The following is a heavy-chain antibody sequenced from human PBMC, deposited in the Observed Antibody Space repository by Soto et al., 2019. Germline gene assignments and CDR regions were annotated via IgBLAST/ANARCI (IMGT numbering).Heavy chain of an antibody. Sequence: GESLKISCTVYADSFSTYWIGWARQMPGKGLEWMGDIYPGDSDTRYSPSFEGQVSISADKSTSTAYLQWDSLKASDTAIYYCARHLTEINYGDKGPNDAFGIWGQGTMVTVSS. CDR3: ARHLTEINYGDKGPNDAFGI. CDR2: IYPGDSDT. V-gene: IGHV5-51*01. D-gene: IGHD2-21*01. J-gene: IGHJ3*02. CDR1: ADSFSTYW.